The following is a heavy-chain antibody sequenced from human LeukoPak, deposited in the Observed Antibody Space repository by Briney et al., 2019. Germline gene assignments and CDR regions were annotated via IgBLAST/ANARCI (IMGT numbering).Heavy chain of an antibody. CDR3: ARERSGYHNYAFDI. J-gene: IGHJ3*02. CDR2: INHSGST. Sequence: SETLSLTCAVYGGSFSGYYWSWIRQPPGKGLEWIGEINHSGSTNYNPSLKSRVTISVDTSKNQFPLKLSSVTAADTAVYYCARERSGYHNYAFDIWGQGTMVTVSS. CDR1: GGSFSGYY. V-gene: IGHV4-34*01. D-gene: IGHD3-3*01.